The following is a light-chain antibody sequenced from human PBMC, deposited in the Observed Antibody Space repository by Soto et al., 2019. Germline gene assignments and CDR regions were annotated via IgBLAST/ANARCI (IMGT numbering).Light chain of an antibody. CDR1: QSVTSSY. CDR2: VAS. V-gene: IGKV3-20*01. CDR3: HQYGSAPYT. J-gene: IGKJ2*01. Sequence: EIVLTQSPGTLSLSPGERATLSCRASQSVTSSYLAWYQQKPSQAPRLLIYVASSRATGIPDRFSGSGSGTDFTLTISRLEPEDFAVYYCHQYGSAPYTFGQGTKLEIK.